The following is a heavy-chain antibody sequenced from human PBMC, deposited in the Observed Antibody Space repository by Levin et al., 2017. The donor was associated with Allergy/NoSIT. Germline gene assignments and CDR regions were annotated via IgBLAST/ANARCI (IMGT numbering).Heavy chain of an antibody. V-gene: IGHV3-23*01. J-gene: IGHJ6*02. CDR3: AKERVTLAGTFMDV. CDR2: IHGGGSDT. Sequence: GESLKISCAASGFTFNNYAMSWVRQAPGKGLEWVSGIHGGGSDTYYADSVKGRFTIFRDNSKNTLFLHMNSLRAEDTAVYYCAKERVTLAGTFMDVWGQGTTVTVSS. CDR1: GFTFNNYA. D-gene: IGHD6-19*01.